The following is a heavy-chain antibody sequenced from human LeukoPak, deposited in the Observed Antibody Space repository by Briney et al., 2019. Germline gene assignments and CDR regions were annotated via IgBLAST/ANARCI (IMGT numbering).Heavy chain of an antibody. J-gene: IGHJ6*02. CDR3: AREEHYDILTGYSSYYYGMDV. Sequence: GGSLRLSCAASGFTFSSYSMNWVRQAPGKGLEWVSSISSSSSYIYYADSVKGRFTISRDNAKNSLYLQMNSLRAEDTAVYYCAREEHYDILTGYSSYYYGMDVWGQGTTVTVSS. V-gene: IGHV3-21*01. D-gene: IGHD3-9*01. CDR1: GFTFSSYS. CDR2: ISSSSSYI.